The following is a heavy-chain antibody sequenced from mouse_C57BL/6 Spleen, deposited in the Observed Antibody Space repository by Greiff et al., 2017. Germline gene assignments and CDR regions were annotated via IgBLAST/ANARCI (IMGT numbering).Heavy chain of an antibody. CDR1: GFTFSSYT. CDR3: ARHGNWDWEKNYFDY. CDR2: ISGGGGNT. V-gene: IGHV5-9*01. J-gene: IGHJ2*01. D-gene: IGHD4-1*01. Sequence: EVKVEESGGGLVKPGGSLKLSCAASGFTFSSYTMSWVRQTPEKRLEWVATISGGGGNTYYPDSVKGRFTISRDNAKNTLYLQMSSLRSEDTALYYCARHGNWDWEKNYFDYWGQGTTLTVSS.